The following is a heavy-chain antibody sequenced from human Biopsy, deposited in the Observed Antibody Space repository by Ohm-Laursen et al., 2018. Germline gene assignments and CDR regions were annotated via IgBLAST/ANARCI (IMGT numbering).Heavy chain of an antibody. Sequence: GSLRLSCAASGSSVSSYDMNWARQAPGKGLEWISYISETSSHIYDADSVRGRFTVARDIAKNSLYLQLNSLRVEDTAVHYCARDSSRRAREGGMDVWGQGTTVTVSS. V-gene: IGHV3-21*01. CDR3: ARDSSRRAREGGMDV. J-gene: IGHJ6*02. CDR1: GSSVSSYD. D-gene: IGHD6-6*01. CDR2: ISETSSHI.